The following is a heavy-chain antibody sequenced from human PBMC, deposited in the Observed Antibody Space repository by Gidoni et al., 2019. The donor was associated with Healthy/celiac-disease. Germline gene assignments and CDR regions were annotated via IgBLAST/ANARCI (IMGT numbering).Heavy chain of an antibody. Sequence: QVQLVEPGGGVVQPGRSLRLSCAAPGFTFSSYGMHWVRQAPGKGLEWVAVISYDGSNKYYADSVKGRFTISRDNSKNTLYLQMNSLRAEDTAVYYCAKGHYDFWSGYSYYFDYWGQGTLVTVSS. CDR3: AKGHYDFWSGYSYYFDY. J-gene: IGHJ4*02. CDR2: ISYDGSNK. V-gene: IGHV3-30*18. CDR1: GFTFSSYG. D-gene: IGHD3-3*01.